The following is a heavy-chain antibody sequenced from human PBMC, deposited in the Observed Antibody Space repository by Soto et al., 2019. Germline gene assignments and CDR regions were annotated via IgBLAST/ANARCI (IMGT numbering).Heavy chain of an antibody. CDR3: ARDTWYSYDILTGYPKGGWFDP. CDR2: IYTSGST. V-gene: IGHV4-4*07. J-gene: IGHJ5*02. Sequence: SETLSLTCTVSGGSISSYYWSWIRQPAGKGLEWIGRIYTSGSTNYGPSLKSRVTMSVDTSKNQFSLKLSSVTAADTAVYYCARDTWYSYDILTGYPKGGWFDPWGQGTLVTVSS. CDR1: GGSISSYY. D-gene: IGHD3-9*01.